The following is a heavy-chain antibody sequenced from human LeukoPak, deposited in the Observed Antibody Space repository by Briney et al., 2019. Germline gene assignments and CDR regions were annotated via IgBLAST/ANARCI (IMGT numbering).Heavy chain of an antibody. CDR1: GYTFSSYS. Sequence: GGSLRLSCAASGYTFSSYSMNWVRQAPGKGLEWVSSISSRSSYIYYADSVKGRFTISRDNSKNTLYLQMNSLRAEDTAVYYCARGREVPAAPFDYWGQGTLVTVSS. V-gene: IGHV3-21*01. CDR3: ARGREVPAAPFDY. J-gene: IGHJ4*02. D-gene: IGHD2-2*01. CDR2: ISSRSSYI.